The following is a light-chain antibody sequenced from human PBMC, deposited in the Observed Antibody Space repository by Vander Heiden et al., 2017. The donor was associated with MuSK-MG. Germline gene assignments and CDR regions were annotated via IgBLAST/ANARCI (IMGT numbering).Light chain of an antibody. CDR2: GIS. CDR1: QGVSNK. Sequence: EIVMTQSPATLSVSPGERATLSCRASQGVSNKLAWYQQRPGQAPRLLIYGISTRATGIPARLSGSGSGTEFTLTISSLQSEDFAVYYCHQYNDWPLTFGGGTKVEIK. V-gene: IGKV3-15*01. CDR3: HQYNDWPLT. J-gene: IGKJ4*01.